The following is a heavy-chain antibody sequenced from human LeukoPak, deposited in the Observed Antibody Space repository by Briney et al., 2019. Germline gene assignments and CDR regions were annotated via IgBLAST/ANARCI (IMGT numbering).Heavy chain of an antibody. Sequence: NPGGSLRLSCAASGFTFSSYSMNWVRQAPGKGLEWVSSISSSSSYIYYADSVKGRFTISRDNSKNTLYLQMNSLRAEDTAVYYCAKDVATQYYYDSSGYYFPNDAFDTWGQGTMVTVSS. CDR1: GFTFSSYS. CDR3: AKDVATQYYYDSSGYYFPNDAFDT. D-gene: IGHD3-22*01. J-gene: IGHJ3*02. V-gene: IGHV3-21*04. CDR2: ISSSSSYI.